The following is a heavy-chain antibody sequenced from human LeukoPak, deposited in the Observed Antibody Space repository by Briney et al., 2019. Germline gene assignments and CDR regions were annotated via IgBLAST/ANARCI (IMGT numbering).Heavy chain of an antibody. V-gene: IGHV4-34*01. Sequence: RSQTLSLTCAVSGGSFSGYYCSWIRQPPGQGLEWIGEINHSGSTNYNPSLKSRVTISVDTSKNQFSLKRSSVTAADTAVYYCARGPIAVAGHFDYWGQGTLVTVSS. D-gene: IGHD6-19*01. CDR3: ARGPIAVAGHFDY. CDR1: GGSFSGYY. CDR2: INHSGST. J-gene: IGHJ4*02.